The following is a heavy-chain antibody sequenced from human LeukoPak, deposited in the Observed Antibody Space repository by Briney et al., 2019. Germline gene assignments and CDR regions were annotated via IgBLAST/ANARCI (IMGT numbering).Heavy chain of an antibody. CDR2: ISSSGSTI. D-gene: IGHD1-7*01. J-gene: IGHJ4*02. Sequence: GGSLRLSCAASGFTFSSYEMNWVRRAPGKGLEWVSYISSSGSTIYYADSVKGRFTISRDNAKNSLYLQMNSLRAEDTAVYYCARENYGGCDYWGQGTLVTVSS. CDR1: GFTFSSYE. CDR3: ARENYGGCDY. V-gene: IGHV3-48*03.